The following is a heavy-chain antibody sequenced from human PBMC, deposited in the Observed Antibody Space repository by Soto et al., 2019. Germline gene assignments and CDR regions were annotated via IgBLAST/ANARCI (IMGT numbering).Heavy chain of an antibody. CDR3: AREGTQGGFLNWFDP. CDR2: ISYDGSNK. CDR1: GFTFSSYA. J-gene: IGHJ5*02. D-gene: IGHD1-26*01. Sequence: PGGYLRLPCTASGFTFSSYARHWVSKTPGKGLEWVAVISYDGSNKYYADSVKGRFTISRDNAKNSLYLQMNSLRDEDTAVYYCAREGTQGGFLNWFDPWGEGTLVTGSS. V-gene: IGHV3-30-3*01.